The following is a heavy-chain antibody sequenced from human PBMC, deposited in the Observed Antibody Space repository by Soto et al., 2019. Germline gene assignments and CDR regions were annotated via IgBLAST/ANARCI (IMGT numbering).Heavy chain of an antibody. D-gene: IGHD2-2*01. CDR1: GFNFSSYS. Sequence: PGGSLRLSCAASGFNFSSYSMNWVRQAPGKGLEWVSSISSSSSYIYYADSVKGRFTISRDNAKNSLYLQMNSLRAEDTAVYYCASSGYCSSTSCHPIHYYYGMDVWGQGTTVTVSS. V-gene: IGHV3-21*01. CDR3: ASSGYCSSTSCHPIHYYYGMDV. CDR2: ISSSSSYI. J-gene: IGHJ6*02.